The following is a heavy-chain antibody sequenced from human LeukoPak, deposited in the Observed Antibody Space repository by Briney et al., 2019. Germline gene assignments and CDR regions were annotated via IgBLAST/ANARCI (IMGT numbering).Heavy chain of an antibody. D-gene: IGHD5-18*01. CDR1: GGSISSGGYS. CDR2: IYHSGST. J-gene: IGHJ5*02. CDR3: ARRRIQLGFDP. Sequence: SETLSLTCAVSGGSISSGGYSWSWIRQPPGKGLEWIGYIYHSGSTYYNPSLKSRVTISVDRSKNQFSLKLSSVTAADTAVYYCARRRIQLGFDPWGQGTLVTVSS. V-gene: IGHV4-30-2*01.